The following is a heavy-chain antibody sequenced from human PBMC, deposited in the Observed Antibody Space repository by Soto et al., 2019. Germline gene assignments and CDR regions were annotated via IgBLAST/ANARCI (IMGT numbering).Heavy chain of an antibody. CDR3: ARTRRITIFGVANH. D-gene: IGHD3-3*01. CDR2: IYYSGST. CDR1: GGSISSGGYY. J-gene: IGHJ5*02. V-gene: IGHV4-31*03. Sequence: QVQLQESGPGLVKPSQTLSLTCTVSGGSISSGGYYWSWIRQHPGKGLEWIGYIYYSGSTYYNPSLKSRVTISVDTSKNHFSLKLRSVTAADTAVYYCARTRRITIFGVANHWGQGTLVTVSS.